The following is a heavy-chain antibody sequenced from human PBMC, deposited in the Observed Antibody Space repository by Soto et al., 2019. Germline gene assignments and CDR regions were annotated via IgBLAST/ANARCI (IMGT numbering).Heavy chain of an antibody. CDR2: IYWDDDK. D-gene: IGHD1-7*01. CDR3: AHSRRVNWNYEY. Sequence: SGPTLVNPTQTLTLTCTFSGFSLSTSGVGVGWIRQPPGKALEWLALIYWDDDKRYSPSLKSRLTITKDTSKNQVVLTMTNIDPVDTATYYCAHSRRVNWNYEYWGQGTLVTVSS. V-gene: IGHV2-5*02. J-gene: IGHJ4*02. CDR1: GFSLSTSGVG.